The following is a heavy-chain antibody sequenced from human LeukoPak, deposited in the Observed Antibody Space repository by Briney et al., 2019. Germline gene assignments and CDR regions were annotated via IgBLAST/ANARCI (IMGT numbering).Heavy chain of an antibody. J-gene: IGHJ4*02. V-gene: IGHV4-59*01. Sequence: AETLTLTCTVSGVSISSYYWSWIRQPPGKGLEWIGYIYYSGSTKYYPSLKRRLTISVDTSRNQFLLKLNSVTGADTAVYYWARGDGYYTDIDYWGQGALVTVSS. D-gene: IGHD3-3*01. CDR3: ARGDGYYTDIDY. CDR1: GVSISSYY. CDR2: IYYSGST.